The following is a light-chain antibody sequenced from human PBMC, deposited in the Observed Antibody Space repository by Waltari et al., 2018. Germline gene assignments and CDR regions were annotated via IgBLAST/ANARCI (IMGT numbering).Light chain of an antibody. J-gene: IGKJ3*01. Sequence: IQLTQSPSSLSASVGDRVTITCRASQGIGSYLAWYQQKPGKAPKLLIYARSTSLNGVPSRFSGSGFGTDFTLTISSLQPEDFATYYCQQVNSYPFTFGPGTTVDIK. CDR2: ARS. CDR1: QGIGSY. CDR3: QQVNSYPFT. V-gene: IGKV1-9*01.